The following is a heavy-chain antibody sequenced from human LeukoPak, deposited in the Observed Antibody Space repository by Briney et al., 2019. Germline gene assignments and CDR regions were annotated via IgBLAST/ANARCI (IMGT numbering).Heavy chain of an antibody. D-gene: IGHD5-12*01. CDR3: AKASSGYDEYNWFDP. J-gene: IGHJ5*02. CDR1: GFTFSSYG. V-gene: IGHV3-30*02. Sequence: GGSLRLSCAASGFTFSSYGMHWVRQAPGKGLEWVAFIRYDGSNKYYADSVKGRFTISRDNSKNTLCLQMNSLRAEDTAVYYCAKASSGYDEYNWFDPWGQGTLVTVSS. CDR2: IRYDGSNK.